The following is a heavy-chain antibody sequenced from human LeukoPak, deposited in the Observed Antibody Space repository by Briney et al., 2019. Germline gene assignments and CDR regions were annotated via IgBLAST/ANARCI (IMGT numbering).Heavy chain of an antibody. J-gene: IGHJ5*02. D-gene: IGHD2-15*01. CDR2: IYYSGST. CDR1: GGSISSSSYY. CDR3: ARHRGCSGGSCDRWFDP. Sequence: KASEPVSLTCTVSGGSISSSSYYWGWIRQPPGKGLEWIGNIYYSGSTYYNPSLQSRLTISVDTSKNQFSLKLDSVTAADTAVYYCARHRGCSGGSCDRWFDPWGQGTLVSVSS. V-gene: IGHV4-39*01.